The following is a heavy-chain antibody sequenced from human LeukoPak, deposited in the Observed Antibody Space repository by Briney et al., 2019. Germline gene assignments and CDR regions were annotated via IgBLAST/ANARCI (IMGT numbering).Heavy chain of an antibody. Sequence: PGGSLRLSCAGSGFPFSSYWMHWVRQAPGKGLVWVSRISTDASGTTYADSVKGRFTISRDNAKGTLYLQMSSLRAEDTAVYYCTGHHQAYSRTYWGQGTLVTVSS. CDR3: TGHHQAYSRTY. J-gene: IGHJ4*02. CDR2: ISTDASGT. V-gene: IGHV3-74*01. D-gene: IGHD4-11*01. CDR1: GFPFSSYW.